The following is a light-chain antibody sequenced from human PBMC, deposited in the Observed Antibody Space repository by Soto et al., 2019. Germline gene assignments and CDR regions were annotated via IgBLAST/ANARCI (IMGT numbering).Light chain of an antibody. V-gene: IGLV8-61*01. J-gene: IGLJ3*02. CDR3: VLYMGSGIGV. CDR1: SGSVSVSYY. CDR2: NTN. Sequence: QTVVTQEPSFSVSPGGTVTLTCGLSSGSVSVSYYPSWYQQTPGQAPRTLIYNTNIRSSGVPDRFSGSILGNKAALTITGAQADDESDYYCVLYMGSGIGVFGGGTKVTVL.